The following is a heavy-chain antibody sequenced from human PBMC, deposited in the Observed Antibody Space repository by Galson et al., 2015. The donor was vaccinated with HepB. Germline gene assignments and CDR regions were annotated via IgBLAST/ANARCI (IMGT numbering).Heavy chain of an antibody. Sequence: SLRLSCAASGFTFSSYGMHWVRRAPGKGLEWVAVIWYDGSNKYYADSVKGRFTISRDNSKNTLYLQMNSLRAEDTAVYYCARRDSSGYYYDYDAFDIWGQGTMVTVSS. CDR1: GFTFSSYG. CDR2: IWYDGSNK. V-gene: IGHV3-33*01. J-gene: IGHJ3*02. D-gene: IGHD3-22*01. CDR3: ARRDSSGYYYDYDAFDI.